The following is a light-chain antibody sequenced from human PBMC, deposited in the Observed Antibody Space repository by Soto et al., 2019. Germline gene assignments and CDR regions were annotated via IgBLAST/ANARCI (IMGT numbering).Light chain of an antibody. Sequence: QSVLTQPRSVSGSPGQSVTISCTGTSSDVGGYNYVSWYQQHPGKAPKLMIYDVNKRPSGVPDRFSGSKSGNMASLTISGLQAEDEADYYCCSYAGSYTWVFGGGTKLTVL. CDR3: CSYAGSYTWV. J-gene: IGLJ3*02. CDR2: DVN. CDR1: SSDVGGYNY. V-gene: IGLV2-11*01.